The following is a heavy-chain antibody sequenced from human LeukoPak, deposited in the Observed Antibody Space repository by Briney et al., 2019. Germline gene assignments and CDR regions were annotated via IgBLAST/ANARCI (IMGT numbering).Heavy chain of an antibody. D-gene: IGHD5-24*01. CDR2: IIPIFGTA. CDR3: AACERWLQFSYMDV. CDR1: GGTFSSYA. J-gene: IGHJ6*03. Sequence: SVKVSCKASGGTFSSYAISWVRQAPGQGLEWMGGIIPIFGTANYAQKFQGRVTITADESTSTAYMELSSLRSEDTAVYYCAACERWLQFSYMDVWGKGTTVTISS. V-gene: IGHV1-69*13.